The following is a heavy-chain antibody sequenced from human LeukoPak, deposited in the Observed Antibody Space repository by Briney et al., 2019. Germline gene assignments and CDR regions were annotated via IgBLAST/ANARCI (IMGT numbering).Heavy chain of an antibody. CDR1: GGSISSYY. V-gene: IGHV4-59*01. D-gene: IGHD5-12*01. Sequence: SETLSLTCTVSGGSISSYYWSWIRQPPGKGLEWIGYIYYGGSTNYNPSLKSRVTISVDTSKNQFSLKLSSVTAADTAVYYCAGYSGYDYRFDYWGQGTLVTVSS. CDR3: AGYSGYDYRFDY. J-gene: IGHJ4*02. CDR2: IYYGGST.